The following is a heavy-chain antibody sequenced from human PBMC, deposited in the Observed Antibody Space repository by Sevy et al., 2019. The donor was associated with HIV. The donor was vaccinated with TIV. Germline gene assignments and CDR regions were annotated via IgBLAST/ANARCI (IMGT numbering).Heavy chain of an antibody. V-gene: IGHV4-34*01. CDR1: GGSFSGYY. CDR2: INHSGST. Sequence: SQTLSLTCAVYGGSFSGYYWSWIRQPPGKGLEWIGEINHSGSTNYNPSLKSRVTISVDTSKNQFSLKLSSVTAADTAVYYCASVLLTMVQGVIPYYFDYWGQGTLVTVSS. CDR3: ASVLLTMVQGVIPYYFDY. J-gene: IGHJ4*02. D-gene: IGHD3-10*01.